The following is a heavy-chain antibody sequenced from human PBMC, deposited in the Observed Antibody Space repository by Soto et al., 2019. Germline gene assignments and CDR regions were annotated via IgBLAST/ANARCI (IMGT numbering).Heavy chain of an antibody. Sequence: EVQLVESGGGLVQSGGSLRLSCVASGFTFSTYGMNWVRQAPGKGLEWVSYIGSSSTTMYYADSVKGRFTMSRENGKNSLYLQMNSLRVEDTAVYYCARFYHSSSWYGTDYWGQGTLVTVSS. J-gene: IGHJ4*02. V-gene: IGHV3-48*01. CDR3: ARFYHSSSWYGTDY. D-gene: IGHD6-13*01. CDR2: IGSSSTTM. CDR1: GFTFSTYG.